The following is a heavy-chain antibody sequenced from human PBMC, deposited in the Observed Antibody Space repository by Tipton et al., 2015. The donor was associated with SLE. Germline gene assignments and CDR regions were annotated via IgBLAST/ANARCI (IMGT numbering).Heavy chain of an antibody. CDR2: IYHSGIT. CDR3: ARGRVLEQASVFDY. CDR1: GGSIRSYY. Sequence: TLSLTCTVSGGSIRSYYWTWIRQPPGKRLEWIAYIYHSGITNYNPSLKSRVTISVDTSKNQFSLKLISVTAADTAVYYCARGRVLEQASVFDYWGQGTLVTVSS. D-gene: IGHD1/OR15-1a*01. J-gene: IGHJ4*02. V-gene: IGHV4-59*01.